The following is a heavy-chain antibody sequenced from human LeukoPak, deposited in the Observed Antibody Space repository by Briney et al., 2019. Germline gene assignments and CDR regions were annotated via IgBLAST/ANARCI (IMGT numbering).Heavy chain of an antibody. V-gene: IGHV4-61*02. CDR3: ARQQLVPYNWFDP. D-gene: IGHD6-13*01. CDR2: IYTSGST. Sequence: SQTLSLTCTVSGGSISSGSDYWSWIRQPAGKGLEWFGRIYTSGSTYYNPSLKSRVTISVAPSKNQFSLKLSSVTAADTAVYYCARQQLVPYNWFDPWGQGTLVTVSS. CDR1: GGSISSGSDY. J-gene: IGHJ5*02.